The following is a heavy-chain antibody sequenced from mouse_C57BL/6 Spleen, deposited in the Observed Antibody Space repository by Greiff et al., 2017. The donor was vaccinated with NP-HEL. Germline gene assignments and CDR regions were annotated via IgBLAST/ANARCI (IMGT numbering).Heavy chain of an antibody. CDR3: ARRSKDWYFDV. V-gene: IGHV1-52*01. D-gene: IGHD2-5*01. CDR2: IDPSDSET. CDR1: GYTFTSYW. J-gene: IGHJ1*03. Sequence: QVQLKQPGAELVRPGSSVKLSCKASGYTFTSYWMHWVKRRPIQGLEWIGNIDPSDSETHYNQKFKDKATLTVDKSSSTAYMQLSSLTSEDSAVYYCARRSKDWYFDVWGTGTTVTVSS.